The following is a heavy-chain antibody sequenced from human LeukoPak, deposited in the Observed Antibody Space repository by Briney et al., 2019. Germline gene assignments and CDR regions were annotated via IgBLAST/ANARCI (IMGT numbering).Heavy chain of an antibody. V-gene: IGHV3-43D*04. CDR3: AIDRGIRHIEIYYYYMEV. D-gene: IGHD2/OR15-2a*01. CDR2: IIWDGSTA. CDR1: VFSFGDYG. J-gene: IGHJ6*03. Sequence: GGFLRLSCDASVFSFGDYGMQWLRQAPGKGREWVSRIIWDGSTADYADSVRGRFTMSKDNSKNSLFLDMTGLRVEDTALYFCAIDRGIRHIEIYYYYMEVWGKGTRVTVSS.